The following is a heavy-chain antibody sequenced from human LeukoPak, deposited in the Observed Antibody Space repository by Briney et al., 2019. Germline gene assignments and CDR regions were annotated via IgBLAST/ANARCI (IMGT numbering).Heavy chain of an antibody. D-gene: IGHD2-8*01. V-gene: IGHV1-2*02. J-gene: IGHJ3*02. CDR1: GYTFTGYY. CDR3: ARSVLRQGAFDI. CDR2: INPNSGGT. Sequence: ASVKVSCKASGYTFTGYYMHWVRQAPGQGLEWMGWINPNSGGTNHAQKFQGRVTMTRDTSISTAYMELSRLRSDDTAVYYCARSVLRQGAFDIWGQGTMVTVSS.